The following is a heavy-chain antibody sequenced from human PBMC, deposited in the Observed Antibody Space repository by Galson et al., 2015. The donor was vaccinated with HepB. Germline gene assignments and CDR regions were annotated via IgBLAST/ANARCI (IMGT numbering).Heavy chain of an antibody. CDR2: TYYRSKWYN. CDR3: ARAWGITMVRGVIHMSRGWFDP. CDR1: GDSVSSNSAA. V-gene: IGHV6-1*01. D-gene: IGHD3-10*01. Sequence: CAISGDSVSSNSAAWNWIRQSPSRGLEWLGRTYYRSKWYNDYAVSVKSRITINPDTSKNQFSLQLNSVTPEDTAVYYCARAWGITMVRGVIHMSRGWFDPWVQGTLVTVSS. J-gene: IGHJ5*02.